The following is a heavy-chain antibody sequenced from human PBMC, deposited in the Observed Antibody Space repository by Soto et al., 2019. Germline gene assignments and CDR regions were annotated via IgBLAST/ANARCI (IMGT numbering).Heavy chain of an antibody. J-gene: IGHJ3*02. V-gene: IGHV1-69*08. CDR1: GGTFSSYT. D-gene: IGHD2-21*01. Sequence: QVQLVQSGAEVKKPGSSVKVSCKASGGTFSSYTISWVRQAPGQGLEWMGRIIPILGIANYAQKFQGRVTITADKSTSTAYMELSSLRSEDTAVYYCARDEVVIAMSRRDAFDIWGQGTMVTVSS. CDR3: ARDEVVIAMSRRDAFDI. CDR2: IIPILGIA.